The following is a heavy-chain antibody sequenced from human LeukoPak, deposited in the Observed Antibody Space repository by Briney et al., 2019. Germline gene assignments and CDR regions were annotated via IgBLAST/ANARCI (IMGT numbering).Heavy chain of an antibody. J-gene: IGHJ4*02. V-gene: IGHV3-23*01. D-gene: IGHD3-10*01. CDR2: ISKSVGNT. Sequence: GSLRLSCVVSGIILSNYCMSCVRQAPGKELEWVLYISKSVGNTTYKDSVKGRFTISRYTSLNNLCLKMNNLRSEATALYSFAKRGVVIRRLRVIGYHKEAYHYDFWGQGVLVTVSS. CDR1: GIILSNYC. CDR3: AKRGVVIRRLRVIGYHKEAYHYDF.